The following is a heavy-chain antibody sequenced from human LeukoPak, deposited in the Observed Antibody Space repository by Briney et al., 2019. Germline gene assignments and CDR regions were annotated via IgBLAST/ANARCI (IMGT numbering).Heavy chain of an antibody. CDR3: ARGADGVSSNSRGWFDP. D-gene: IGHD2-15*01. Sequence: GGSLRLSCAASGFTFSSYGMIWVRQAPGKGLEWVSDISGSGGRTYYADSMKGRFIISRDNAENSLYLQLNSLRAEDTAVYYCARGADGVSSNSRGWFDPRGQGTLVTVSS. CDR2: ISGSGGRT. CDR1: GFTFSSYG. J-gene: IGHJ5*02. V-gene: IGHV3-23*01.